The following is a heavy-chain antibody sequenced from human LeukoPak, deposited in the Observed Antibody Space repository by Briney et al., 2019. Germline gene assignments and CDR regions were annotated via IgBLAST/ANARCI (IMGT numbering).Heavy chain of an antibody. J-gene: IGHJ4*02. CDR2: INPSGSNT. D-gene: IGHD2-2*01. Sequence: ASVKVSCKASGCTFTNYYMHWVRQAPGQGLEWMGIINPSGSNTSYAQKFQGRVTMTRDTSTSTVYMELSSLRSEDTAVYYCARSGSSTSCPRDYWGQGTLVTVAS. CDR3: ARSGSSTSCPRDY. CDR1: GCTFTNYY. V-gene: IGHV1-46*01.